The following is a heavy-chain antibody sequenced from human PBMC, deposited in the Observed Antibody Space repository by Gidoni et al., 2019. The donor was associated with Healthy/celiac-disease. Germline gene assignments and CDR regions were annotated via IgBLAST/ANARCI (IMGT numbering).Heavy chain of an antibody. CDR2: INHSGST. D-gene: IGHD4-17*01. V-gene: IGHV4-34*01. Sequence: QVQLQQWGAGLLKPSETLSLTCAVYGGSFSGYYWSWIRQPPGKGLEWIGEINHSGSTNYNPSLKSRVTISVDTSKNQFSLKLSSVTAADTAVYYCARNRGYGGAYFDYWGQGTLVTVSS. CDR3: ARNRGYGGAYFDY. CDR1: GGSFSGYY. J-gene: IGHJ4*02.